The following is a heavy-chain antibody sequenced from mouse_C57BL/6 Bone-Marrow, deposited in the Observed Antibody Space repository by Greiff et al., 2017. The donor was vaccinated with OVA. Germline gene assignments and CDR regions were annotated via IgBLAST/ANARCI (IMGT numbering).Heavy chain of an antibody. Sequence: QVTLKESGPGILQSSQTLSLTCSFSGFSLSTSGMGVSWIRQPSGKGLEWLAHIYWDDDKRYNPSLKSRLTISKDTSRNQVFLKITSVDTADTATYYCARYDYPWFAYWGQGTLVTVSA. CDR1: GFSLSTSGMG. CDR3: ARYDYPWFAY. D-gene: IGHD2-4*01. V-gene: IGHV8-12*01. J-gene: IGHJ3*01. CDR2: IYWDDDK.